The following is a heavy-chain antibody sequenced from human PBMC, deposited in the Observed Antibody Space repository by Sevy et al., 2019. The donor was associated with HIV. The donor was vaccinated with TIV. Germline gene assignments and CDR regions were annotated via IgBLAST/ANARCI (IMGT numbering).Heavy chain of an antibody. CDR3: AREAGYSTGWSPGNY. Sequence: GGSLRLSCAASGFTFSSHAMHWVRQAPGQGLEWVALISYDGVIKYYAESVKGRFTISRDNSKNTLYLQMNSLRADDTAVYYCAREAGYSTGWSPGNYWGQGTLVTVSS. CDR1: GFTFSSHA. J-gene: IGHJ4*02. CDR2: ISYDGVIK. D-gene: IGHD6-19*01. V-gene: IGHV3-30*14.